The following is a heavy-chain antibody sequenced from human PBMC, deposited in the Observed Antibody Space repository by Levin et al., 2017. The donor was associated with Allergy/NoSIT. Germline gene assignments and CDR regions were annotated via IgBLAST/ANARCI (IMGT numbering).Heavy chain of an antibody. CDR1: GFTFSSYA. CDR2: ISGSGGST. Sequence: GGSLRLSCAASGFTFSSYAMSWVRQAPGKGLEWVSAISGSGGSTYYADSVKGRFTISRDNSKDTLYLQMNSLRAEDTAVYYCAKDIGRGGWYRYYGMDVWGQGTTVTVSS. V-gene: IGHV3-23*01. CDR3: AKDIGRGGWYRYYGMDV. D-gene: IGHD6-19*01. J-gene: IGHJ6*02.